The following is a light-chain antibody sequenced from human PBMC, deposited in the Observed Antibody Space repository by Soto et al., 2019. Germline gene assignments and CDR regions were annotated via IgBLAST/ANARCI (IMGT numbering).Light chain of an antibody. CDR1: RNDVGSYNS. Sequence: QSVLTQPASVSGSPGQSITISCTGTRNDVGSYNSVSWYQQHPGKAPKLMIYEVTNRPSGVSNRFSASKSGNTASLTISGLQAGDEADYYCSSYTSSSTYVFGTGTKVT. CDR2: EVT. V-gene: IGLV2-14*01. J-gene: IGLJ1*01. CDR3: SSYTSSSTYV.